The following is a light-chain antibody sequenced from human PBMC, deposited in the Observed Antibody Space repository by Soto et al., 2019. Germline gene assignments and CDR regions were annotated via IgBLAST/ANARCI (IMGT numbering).Light chain of an antibody. J-gene: IGKJ4*01. V-gene: IGKV3-11*01. CDR2: DAS. CDR1: QSISNY. Sequence: IVLTQSPATLSLSPGQRATLSCRASQSISNYLAWYQQKPGQAPRLLMYDASNRATGVPARFSGSGSGTDFTLTISSLGPEDFAVYYCHQLTFGGGTKVDIK. CDR3: HQLT.